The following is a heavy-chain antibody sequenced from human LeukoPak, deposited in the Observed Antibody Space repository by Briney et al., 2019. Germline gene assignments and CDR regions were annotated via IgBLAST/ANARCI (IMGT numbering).Heavy chain of an antibody. Sequence: SETLSLTCAVYGGSFSGYYWSWIRQPPGKGLEWIGEINHSGSTNYNPSLKGRVTISVDTSKNQFSLKLSSVTAADTAVYYCARGRFYDYVWGSYRYTSPFFDYWGQGTLVTVSS. D-gene: IGHD3-16*02. CDR2: INHSGST. CDR3: ARGRFYDYVWGSYRYTSPFFDY. CDR1: GGSFSGYY. J-gene: IGHJ4*02. V-gene: IGHV4-34*01.